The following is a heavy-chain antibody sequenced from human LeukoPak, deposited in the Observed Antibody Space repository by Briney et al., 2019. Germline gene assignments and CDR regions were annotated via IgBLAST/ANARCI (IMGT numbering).Heavy chain of an antibody. CDR1: GFTFSNYW. J-gene: IGHJ4*02. CDR2: IQKDGSEK. CDR3: VRLWDSSGFFGY. Sequence: PGGSLRLSCVASGFTFSNYWMSWVRQAPGKGLGWVANIQKDGSEKHYVASVEGRFTISRDNAENSLFLQLNSLRVGDTAVYYCVRLWDSSGFFGYWGQGALVTVSS. V-gene: IGHV3-7*01. D-gene: IGHD3-22*01.